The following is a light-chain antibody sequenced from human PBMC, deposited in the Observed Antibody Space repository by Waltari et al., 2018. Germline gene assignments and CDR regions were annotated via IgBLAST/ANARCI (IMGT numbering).Light chain of an antibody. CDR3: CSYAARSTYVI. CDR1: SSDFGTYPL. CDR2: EGT. V-gene: IGLV2-23*01. J-gene: IGLJ2*01. Sequence: QSALSQPASVSGSPGQSTTISCPGTSSDFGTYPLVSWYQQHPGKVPKLLIYEGTKRPSGVSNRFSGSKSGNTASLTISGLQAEDEADYYCCSYAARSTYVIFGGGTRLTVL.